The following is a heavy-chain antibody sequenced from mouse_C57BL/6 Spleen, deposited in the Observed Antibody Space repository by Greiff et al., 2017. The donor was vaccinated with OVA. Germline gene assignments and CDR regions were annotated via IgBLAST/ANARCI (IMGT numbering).Heavy chain of an antibody. CDR1: GYSITSGYY. J-gene: IGHJ3*01. Sequence: DVQLQESGPGLVKPSQSLSLTCSVTGYSITSGYYWTWIRQFPGNKLEWMGYISYDGSNNYNPSLKNRISITRDTSKNQFFLKLNSVTTEDTATYYCARDQNYYGSSYSFAYWGQGTLVTVSA. CDR3: ARDQNYYGSSYSFAY. CDR2: ISYDGSN. V-gene: IGHV3-6*01. D-gene: IGHD1-1*01.